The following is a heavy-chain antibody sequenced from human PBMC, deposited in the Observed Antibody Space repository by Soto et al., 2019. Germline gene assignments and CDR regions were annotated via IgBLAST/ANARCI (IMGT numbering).Heavy chain of an antibody. CDR2: IIPIFGTA. Sequence: SVKVSCKASGGTFSSYAISWVRQAPGQGLEWMGGIIPIFGTANYAQKFQGRVTITADESTSTAYMELSSLRSEDTAVYYCARDPYYYDSSGYYYSYYFDYWGQGTLVTVSS. CDR1: GGTFSSYA. V-gene: IGHV1-69*13. D-gene: IGHD3-22*01. CDR3: ARDPYYYDSSGYYYSYYFDY. J-gene: IGHJ4*02.